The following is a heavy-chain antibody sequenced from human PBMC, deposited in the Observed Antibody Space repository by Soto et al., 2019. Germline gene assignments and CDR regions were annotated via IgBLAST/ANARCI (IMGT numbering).Heavy chain of an antibody. J-gene: IGHJ4*02. CDR1: GFTFSSYA. CDR3: AKDREDYGDYPDYFDY. Sequence: GGSLRLSCAASGFTFSSYAMSWVRQAPGKGLEWVSAISGSGGSTYYADSVKGRFTISRDNSKNTLYLQMNSLRAEDTAVYYCAKDREDYGDYPDYFDYWGQGTLVTVSS. V-gene: IGHV3-23*01. D-gene: IGHD4-17*01. CDR2: ISGSGGST.